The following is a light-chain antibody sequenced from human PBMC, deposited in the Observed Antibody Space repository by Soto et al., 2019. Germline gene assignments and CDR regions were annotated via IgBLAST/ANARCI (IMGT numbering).Light chain of an antibody. V-gene: IGLV2-14*03. CDR2: DVS. J-gene: IGLJ2*01. CDR3: CTYTSTSTLVV. CDR1: ISDVGDYNY. Sequence: QSALTQPASVSGSPGQSITISCTGTISDVGDYNYVSWYQHHPGKAPKLMIYDVSTRPSGVSNRFSGSKSGNTASLTISGLQPEDEDAYYCCTYTSTSTLVVFGGGTKVTVL.